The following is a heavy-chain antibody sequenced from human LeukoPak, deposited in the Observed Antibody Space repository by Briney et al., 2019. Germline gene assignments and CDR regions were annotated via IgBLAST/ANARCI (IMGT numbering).Heavy chain of an antibody. CDR3: AKSTITMIVEIFDI. D-gene: IGHD3-22*01. Sequence: SVKVSCNASGGTVSSYAISWVRQAPWLGVEWMGGIIPIFGTENYAQKFQGRVTITADESTSTAYMELSNLRSEDTAVYYCAKSTITMIVEIFDIWGKGTMVTVSS. CDR2: IIPIFGTE. CDR1: GGTVSSYA. J-gene: IGHJ3*02. V-gene: IGHV1-69*01.